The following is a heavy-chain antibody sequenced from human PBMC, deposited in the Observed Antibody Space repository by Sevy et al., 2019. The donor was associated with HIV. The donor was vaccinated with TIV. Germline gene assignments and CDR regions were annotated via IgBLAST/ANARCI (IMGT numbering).Heavy chain of an antibody. CDR3: ARAGGYFIAAADIQLVDY. Sequence: ASVKVSCKASGYTFTSYGISWVRQAPGQGLEWMGWISAYNGNTNYAQKLQGRVTMTTDTSTSTAYMELRSLRSDDTAVYYCARAGGYFIAAADIQLVDYWGQGTLVTVSS. J-gene: IGHJ4*02. CDR1: GYTFTSYG. V-gene: IGHV1-18*01. CDR2: ISAYNGNT. D-gene: IGHD6-13*01.